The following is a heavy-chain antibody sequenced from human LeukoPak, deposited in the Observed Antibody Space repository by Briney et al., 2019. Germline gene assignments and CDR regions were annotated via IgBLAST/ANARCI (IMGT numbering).Heavy chain of an antibody. CDR1: GGTFSSYA. CDR3: ARIYYDSSGYYNRYYYYYMDV. J-gene: IGHJ6*03. D-gene: IGHD3-22*01. V-gene: IGHV1-69*13. CDR2: IIPIFGTA. Sequence: SVKVSCKASGGTFSSYAISWVRQAPGQGLEWMEGIIPIFGTANYAQKFQGRVTITADESTSTAYMELSSLRSEDTAVYYCARIYYDSSGYYNRYYYYYMDVWGKGTTVTVSS.